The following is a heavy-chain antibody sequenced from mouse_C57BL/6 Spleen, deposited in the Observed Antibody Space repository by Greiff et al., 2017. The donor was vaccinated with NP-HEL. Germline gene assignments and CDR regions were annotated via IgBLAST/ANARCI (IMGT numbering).Heavy chain of an antibody. J-gene: IGHJ4*01. D-gene: IGHD1-1*01. V-gene: IGHV14-3*01. CDR2: IDPANGNT. Sequence: EVQLQQSVAELVRPGASVKLSCTASGFNIKNTYMHWVKQRPEQGLEWIGRIDPANGNTKYAPKFQGKATITADTSSNTAYLQLSSLTSEDTAIYYCARRALNYDGSSYDAMDYWGQGTSVTVSS. CDR1: GFNIKNTY. CDR3: ARRALNYDGSSYDAMDY.